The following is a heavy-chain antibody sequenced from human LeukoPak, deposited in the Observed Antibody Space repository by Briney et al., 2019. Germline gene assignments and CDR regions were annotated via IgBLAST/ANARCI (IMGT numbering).Heavy chain of an antibody. Sequence: ASVKVSCKASGFTFTSFGFSWVRQAPGQGLEWMGWINPNSGGTNYAQKFQGRVTMTRDTSISTAYMELSRLRSDDTAVYYCARVRLELLPWDFGYWGQRTLVTVSS. CDR1: GFTFTSFG. J-gene: IGHJ4*02. V-gene: IGHV1-2*02. D-gene: IGHD1-7*01. CDR3: ARVRLELLPWDFGY. CDR2: INPNSGGT.